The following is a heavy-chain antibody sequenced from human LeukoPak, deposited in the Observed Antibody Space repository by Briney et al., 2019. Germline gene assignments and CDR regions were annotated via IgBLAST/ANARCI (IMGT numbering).Heavy chain of an antibody. V-gene: IGHV4-39*01. D-gene: IGHD3-10*01. CDR2: IYYSGST. CDR1: GGSISSSSYY. Sequence: SETLSLTCTVSGGSISSSSYYWGWIRQPPGKGLEWIGSIYYSGSTYYNPPLKSRVTISVDTSKNQFSLKLSSVTAADTAVYYCARLLVRGGRPFDYWGRGTLVTVSS. CDR3: ARLLVRGGRPFDY. J-gene: IGHJ4*02.